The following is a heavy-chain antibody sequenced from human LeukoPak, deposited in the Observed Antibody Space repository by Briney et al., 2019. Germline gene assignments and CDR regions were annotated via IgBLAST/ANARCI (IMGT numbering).Heavy chain of an antibody. CDR3: ARGIGSYGGNRFDY. Sequence: SETLSLTCTVSGGSISSGDYYWSWIRQPPGKGLEWIGYIYYSGSTYYNPSLKSRVTISVDTSKNQFSLKLSSVTAADTAVYYCARGIGSYGGNRFDYWGRGTPVTVSS. D-gene: IGHD5-18*01. CDR1: GGSISSGDYY. CDR2: IYYSGST. V-gene: IGHV4-30-4*02. J-gene: IGHJ4*02.